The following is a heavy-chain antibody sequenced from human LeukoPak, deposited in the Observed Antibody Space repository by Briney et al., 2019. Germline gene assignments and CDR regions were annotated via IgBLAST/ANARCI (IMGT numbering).Heavy chain of an antibody. J-gene: IGHJ5*02. Sequence: PSQTLSLTCTVSGGSISSGGYYWSWIRQDPGKGLEWIGYIHYNGNTYYNPSLKSRVTISVDTSKNQFSLKLSSVTAADTAVFYCARGAMGGANWFDPWGQGTMVTVSS. D-gene: IGHD5-18*01. CDR1: GGSISSGGYY. CDR2: IHYNGNT. CDR3: ARGAMGGANWFDP. V-gene: IGHV4-31*03.